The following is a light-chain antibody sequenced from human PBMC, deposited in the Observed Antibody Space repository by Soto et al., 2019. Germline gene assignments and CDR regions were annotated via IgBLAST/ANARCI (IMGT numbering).Light chain of an antibody. Sequence: QSVLTQPPSVSAAPGQKVTISCSGSSSNIGNNYVSWYQQLPGTAPKLLIYDNNERPSGIPDRFSGSKSGTSATLGITGLQTGDEADYYCGTWDSSLSSVVFGGGTKPTVL. J-gene: IGLJ2*01. CDR2: DNN. CDR3: GTWDSSLSSVV. V-gene: IGLV1-51*01. CDR1: SSNIGNNY.